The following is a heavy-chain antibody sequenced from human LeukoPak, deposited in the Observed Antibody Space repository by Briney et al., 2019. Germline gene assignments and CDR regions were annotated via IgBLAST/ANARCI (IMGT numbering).Heavy chain of an antibody. CDR3: AKGGDTAMVQYYFDS. CDR1: GFTFDDYA. Sequence: GGSLGLSCAASGFTFDDYAMHWVRQAPGKGLEWVSGISWNSGSIGYADSVKGRFTISRDNSKNSLYMQMNSLRTEDTALYFCAKGGDTAMVQYYFDSWGQGTLVTVSS. J-gene: IGHJ4*02. V-gene: IGHV3-9*01. D-gene: IGHD5-18*01. CDR2: ISWNSGSI.